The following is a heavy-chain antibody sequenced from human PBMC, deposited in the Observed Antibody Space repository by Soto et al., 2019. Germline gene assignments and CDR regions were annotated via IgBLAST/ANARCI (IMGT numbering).Heavy chain of an antibody. CDR1: GFTFAEHA. CDR2: FTGDSVFT. CDR3: PKASDRSGFYDKSYFDY. Sequence: GGSLRLSXAASGFTFAEHAMHWVRQAPGKGLEWVAAFTGDSVFTDYADSVKGRFTVSRDNGENSLFLQMNSLRPEDTAVYYCPKASDRSGFYDKSYFDYWGQGALVTVSS. V-gene: IGHV3-9*01. J-gene: IGHJ4*02. D-gene: IGHD3-22*01.